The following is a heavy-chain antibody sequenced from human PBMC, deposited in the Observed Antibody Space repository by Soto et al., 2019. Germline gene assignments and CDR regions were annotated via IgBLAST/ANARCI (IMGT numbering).Heavy chain of an antibody. CDR3: ARDSNDSSGYYVVYYYYYGMDV. V-gene: IGHV3-21*01. CDR1: GFTFSSYS. Sequence: SLRLSCAASGFTFSSYSMNWVRQAPGKGLEWVSSISSSSSYIYYADSVKGRFTISRDNAKNSLYLQMNSLRAEDTAVYYCARDSNDSSGYYVVYYYYYGMDVWGQGTTVTVSS. J-gene: IGHJ6*02. D-gene: IGHD3-22*01. CDR2: ISSSSSYI.